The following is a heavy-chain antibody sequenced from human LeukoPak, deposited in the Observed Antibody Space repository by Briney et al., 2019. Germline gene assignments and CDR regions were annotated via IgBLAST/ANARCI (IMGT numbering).Heavy chain of an antibody. J-gene: IGHJ4*02. CDR2: IYYSGST. Sequence: SETLSLTCTVSGGSVSSGSYYWSWIRQPPGKGLEWIGYIYYSGSTNYNPSLKSRVTISVDTPKNQFSLKLSSVTAADTAVYYCAIYDYVWGSYRYDYWGQGTLVTVSS. CDR3: AIYDYVWGSYRYDY. D-gene: IGHD3-16*02. V-gene: IGHV4-61*01. CDR1: GGSVSSGSYY.